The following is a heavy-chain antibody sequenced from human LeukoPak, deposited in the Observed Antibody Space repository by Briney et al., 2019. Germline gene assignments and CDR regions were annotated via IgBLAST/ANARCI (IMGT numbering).Heavy chain of an antibody. J-gene: IGHJ5*02. CDR1: GYSFTSYW. D-gene: IGHD3-10*01. CDR3: ARSVEARGESFNWFDP. Sequence: GESLKISCKGSGYSFTSYWIGWVRQVPGKGLEWMGIIYPGDSDTRYSPSFQGQVTISADKSISTAYLQWSSLKASDTAMYYCARSVEARGESFNWFDPWGQGTLVTVSS. V-gene: IGHV5-51*01. CDR2: IYPGDSDT.